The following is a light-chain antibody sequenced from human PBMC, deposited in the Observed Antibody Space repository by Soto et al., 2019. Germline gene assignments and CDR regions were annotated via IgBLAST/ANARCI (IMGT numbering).Light chain of an antibody. Sequence: DIQRTQSPPTLSASVGDRVTITCRASRGISSWLAWYQQKPGKAPKLLIYKASSLEGGVPSRFSGSGSGTEFTLTISSLQPDDFATYYCQQYSSFSRTFGQGTKVEIK. V-gene: IGKV1-5*03. CDR2: KAS. CDR3: QQYSSFSRT. J-gene: IGKJ1*01. CDR1: RGISSW.